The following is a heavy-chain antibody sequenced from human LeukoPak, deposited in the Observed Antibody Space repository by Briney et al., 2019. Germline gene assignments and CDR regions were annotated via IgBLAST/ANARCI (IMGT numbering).Heavy chain of an antibody. D-gene: IGHD3-16*01. CDR3: ARPSVGGVIDGMDV. CDR2: ISSSTTTI. Sequence: GGSLRLSCAASGFIFSSFEMNWVRQAPGKGLEWVSYISSSTTTIYYAESVRGRFTISRDNAKNSVYLQMNSLRAEDTAVYYCARPSVGGVIDGMDVWGQGTTVTVSS. CDR1: GFIFSSFE. V-gene: IGHV3-48*03. J-gene: IGHJ6*02.